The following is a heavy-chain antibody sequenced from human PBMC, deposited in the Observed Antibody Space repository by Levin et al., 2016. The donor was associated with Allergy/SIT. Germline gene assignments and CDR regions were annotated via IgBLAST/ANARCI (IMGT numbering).Heavy chain of an antibody. CDR2: IDPNSGGT. J-gene: IGHJ6*02. Sequence: WVRQAPGQGLEWMGWIDPNSGGTNYAQKFQDRVTMTRDTSISTAYMELSRLRSGDTAVYYCARGLVDGRYYYYGMDVWGQGTTVTVSS. CDR3: ARGLVDGRYYYYGMDV. D-gene: IGHD2-8*02. V-gene: IGHV1-2*02.